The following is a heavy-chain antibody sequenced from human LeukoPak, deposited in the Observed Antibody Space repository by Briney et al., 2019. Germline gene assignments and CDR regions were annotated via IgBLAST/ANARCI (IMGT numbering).Heavy chain of an antibody. CDR2: IFWNDAE. Sequence: SGPTLVKPTQTLTLTCTFSGFSLSTYGEAVGWIRQPPGKAPEWLALIFWNDAERYSPSLKSRLTITKDTSKNQVVLTMTNMDPVDTGTYYCAHRRATMVRGAFISHGFDPWGQGTLVTVS. CDR3: AHRRATMVRGAFISHGFDP. CDR1: GFSLSTYGEA. J-gene: IGHJ5*02. V-gene: IGHV2-5*01. D-gene: IGHD3-10*01.